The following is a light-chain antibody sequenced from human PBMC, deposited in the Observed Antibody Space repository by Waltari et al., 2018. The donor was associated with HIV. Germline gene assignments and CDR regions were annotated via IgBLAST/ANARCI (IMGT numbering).Light chain of an antibody. CDR1: QIVSKN. V-gene: IGLV3-21*02. CDR3: QVWDRRGV. Sequence: SYVLTQPPSVSVAPGQTARLTCGGNQIVSKNVHWYHQKPGQPPVLVIYDDSDRPSGIPDRFSGSKSGNTATLTISRVEVADEADYYCQVWDRRGVFGGGTKLTVL. J-gene: IGLJ2*01. CDR2: DDS.